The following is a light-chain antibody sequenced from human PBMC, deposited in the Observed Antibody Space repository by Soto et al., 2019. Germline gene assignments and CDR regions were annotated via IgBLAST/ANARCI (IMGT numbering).Light chain of an antibody. J-gene: IGKJ1*01. V-gene: IGKV1-27*01. Sequence: DIQMTQSPPSLSASVGDRVTITCRASRDIDDYLAWYQHIAGKAPKLLIYDASSLQPGVPSRFSGSGSGTYFTLTIQSLQPEDVATYYCQKYNKAPWTFGQGTKV. CDR2: DAS. CDR1: RDIDDY. CDR3: QKYNKAPWT.